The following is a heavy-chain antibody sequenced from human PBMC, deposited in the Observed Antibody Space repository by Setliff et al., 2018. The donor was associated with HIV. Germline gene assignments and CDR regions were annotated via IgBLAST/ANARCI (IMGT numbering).Heavy chain of an antibody. V-gene: IGHV3-13*01. CDR1: GFTFSSYD. CDR3: ARGMVRGVLLMGV. J-gene: IGHJ6*04. CDR2: IGTASDT. D-gene: IGHD3-10*01. Sequence: HPGGSLRLSCAASGFTFSSYDMHWVRQATGKGLEWVSAIGTASDTYYPGSVKGRFTISRENAKNSLYLQMNSLRAGDTAVYYCARGMVRGVLLMGVWGKGTTVTVSS.